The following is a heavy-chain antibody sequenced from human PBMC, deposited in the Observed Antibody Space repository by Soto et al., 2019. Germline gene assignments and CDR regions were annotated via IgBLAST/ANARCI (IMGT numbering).Heavy chain of an antibody. CDR1: GFTFRSFT. D-gene: IGHD6-13*01. Sequence: GGSLRLSCSASGFTFRSFTMNWVRQAPGKGLEWVSTISSNSAYIYYTDALRGRFTISRDNAKNSLHLQMNSLRAEDTAVYYCTRDASRDSSARGWFDPWGPGSLVTFTA. J-gene: IGHJ5*02. CDR3: TRDASRDSSARGWFDP. V-gene: IGHV3-21*01. CDR2: ISSNSAYI.